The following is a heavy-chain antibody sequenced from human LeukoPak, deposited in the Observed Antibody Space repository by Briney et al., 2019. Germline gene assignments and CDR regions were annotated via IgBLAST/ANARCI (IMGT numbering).Heavy chain of an antibody. D-gene: IGHD3-10*01. Sequence: GGSLRLSCAASGFMFSDYRMHWVRQAPGKGLEWVAVISFDGTKKYHADSVKGRFTISRGNSKNTLYLHMNSLRPEDTAVYYCAKDGCITATCTDRFDYWGQGTLVTVSS. V-gene: IGHV3-30*18. J-gene: IGHJ4*02. CDR3: AKDGCITATCTDRFDY. CDR1: GFMFSDYR. CDR2: ISFDGTKK.